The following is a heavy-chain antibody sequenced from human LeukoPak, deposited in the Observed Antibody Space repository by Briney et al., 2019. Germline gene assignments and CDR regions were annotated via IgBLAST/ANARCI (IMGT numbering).Heavy chain of an antibody. J-gene: IGHJ3*02. D-gene: IGHD3-10*02. CDR2: ISYDGPNK. V-gene: IGHV3-30*18. CDR3: AKDICLGVRCDAFDI. Sequence: PGGSLRLSCAASGFEFSNYAIHWVRQAPGKGLEWVAAISYDGPNKYYVDSVKGRFTISRDNSKNTLYLQMNSLRAEDMALYYCAKDICLGVRCDAFDIWGQGTMVTVSS. CDR1: GFEFSNYA.